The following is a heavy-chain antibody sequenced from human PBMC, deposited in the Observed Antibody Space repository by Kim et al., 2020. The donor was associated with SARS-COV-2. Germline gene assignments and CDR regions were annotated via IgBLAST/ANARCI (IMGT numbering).Heavy chain of an antibody. Sequence: GGSLRLSCAASGFTFSSYGMHWVRQAPGKGLEWVAVISYDGSNKYYADSVKGRFTISRDNSKNTLYLQMNSLRAEDTAVYYCAKDKGGTYYDFWSASLGYVYYWGQGTLVTVSS. CDR3: AKDKGGTYYDFWSASLGYVYY. J-gene: IGHJ4*02. D-gene: IGHD3-3*01. CDR2: ISYDGSNK. CDR1: GFTFSSYG. V-gene: IGHV3-30*18.